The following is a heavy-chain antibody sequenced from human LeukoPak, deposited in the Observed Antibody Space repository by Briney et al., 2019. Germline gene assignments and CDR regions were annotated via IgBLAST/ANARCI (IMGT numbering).Heavy chain of an antibody. V-gene: IGHV1-18*01. CDR1: GYTFTSYG. D-gene: IGHD3-10*01. CDR3: ARGENLLWFGELFDS. Sequence: GASVKVSCKASGYTFTSYGISWVRQAPGQGLEWMGWISAYNGNTNYAQKLQGRVTMTRDTSTSTAYMELSRLRSDDTAVYYCARGENLLWFGELFDSWGQGTLVTVSS. CDR2: ISAYNGNT. J-gene: IGHJ4*02.